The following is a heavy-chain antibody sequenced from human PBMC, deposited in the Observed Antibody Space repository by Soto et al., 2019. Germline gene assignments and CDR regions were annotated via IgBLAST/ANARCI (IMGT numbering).Heavy chain of an antibody. J-gene: IGHJ4*02. CDR3: ARGRYSSGWYGTRVTPGSTWTWVDY. V-gene: IGHV1-46*01. CDR2: INPSGGST. CDR1: GYTFTSYY. D-gene: IGHD6-19*01. Sequence: ASVKVSCKASGYTFTSYYMHWVRQAPGQGLEWMGIINPSGGSTSYAQKFQGRVTMTRDTSTSTVYMELSSLGSEDTAVYYCARGRYSSGWYGTRVTPGSTWTWVDYWGQGTLVTVSS.